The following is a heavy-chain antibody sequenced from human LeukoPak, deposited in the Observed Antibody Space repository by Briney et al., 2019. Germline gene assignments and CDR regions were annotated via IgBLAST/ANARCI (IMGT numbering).Heavy chain of an antibody. CDR3: ARSGIAVAGSYYYYYMDV. D-gene: IGHD6-19*01. J-gene: IGHJ6*03. Sequence: GESLKISCKGSGYSFTSYWIGWVRQMPGKGLEWMGIIYPGDSDTRYSPSFQGQVTISADKSISTAYLQWSSLKASDTAMYYCARSGIAVAGSYYYYYMDVWGKGTTVTVSS. CDR1: GYSFTSYW. CDR2: IYPGDSDT. V-gene: IGHV5-51*01.